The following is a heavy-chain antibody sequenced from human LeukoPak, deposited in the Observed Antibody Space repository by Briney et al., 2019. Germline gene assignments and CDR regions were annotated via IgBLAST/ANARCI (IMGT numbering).Heavy chain of an antibody. CDR3: AKDRPRDYSSRQGFSDNWFDP. Sequence: GGSLRLSCAASGFTFSSYAMTWVRQAPGKGLEWVSTISDSVDITHYADSVKGRFTISRDNSKNTLYLQLNSLRAEDTAVYYCAKDRPRDYSSRQGFSDNWFDPWGQGTLVTVSS. D-gene: IGHD3-22*01. CDR2: ISDSVDIT. J-gene: IGHJ5*02. CDR1: GFTFSSYA. V-gene: IGHV3-23*01.